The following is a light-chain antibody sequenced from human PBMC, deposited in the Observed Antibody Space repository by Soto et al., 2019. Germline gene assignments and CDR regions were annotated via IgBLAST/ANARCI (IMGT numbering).Light chain of an antibody. Sequence: LTQPPSTSGTPGQRVTISCSGSSSNIGSESVNWYQQLPGTAPKLLIYSYNQRPSGVPDRFSGSKSGTSASLAISGLQSEDEADYICAAWDDSLNGYVFGLGTKSPS. CDR1: SSNIGSES. CDR3: AAWDDSLNGYV. J-gene: IGLJ1*01. V-gene: IGLV1-44*01. CDR2: SYN.